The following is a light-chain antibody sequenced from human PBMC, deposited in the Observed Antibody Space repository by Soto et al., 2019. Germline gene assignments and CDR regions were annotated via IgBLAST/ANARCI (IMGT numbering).Light chain of an antibody. V-gene: IGLV1-40*01. J-gene: IGLJ1*01. Sequence: QAVVTQPPSVSRAPGQRVTISCTGSSSNIGAGYDVHWYQQLPGTAPKLLIYGNSNRPSGVPDRFSGSKSGTSASLAITGLQAEDEADYYCQSYDSSLSGSLFGTGTKVTVL. CDR3: QSYDSSLSGSL. CDR1: SSNIGAGYD. CDR2: GNS.